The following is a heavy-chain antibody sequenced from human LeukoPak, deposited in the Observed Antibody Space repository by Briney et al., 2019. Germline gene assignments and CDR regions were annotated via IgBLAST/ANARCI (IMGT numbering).Heavy chain of an antibody. J-gene: IGHJ4*02. V-gene: IGHV3-48*01. Sequence: GGSLTLSCAASGFTFSSYSMNWVRQAPGKGLEWFSYISSSSSSIYYADSVKGRFTISRDNAKNSLYLQMNSLRAEDTAVYYCARGAVVGASRFDYWGQGTLVTVSS. CDR2: ISSSSSSI. D-gene: IGHD1-26*01. CDR1: GFTFSSYS. CDR3: ARGAVVGASRFDY.